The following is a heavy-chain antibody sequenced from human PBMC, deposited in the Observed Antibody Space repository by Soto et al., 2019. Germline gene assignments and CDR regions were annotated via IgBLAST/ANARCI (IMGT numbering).Heavy chain of an antibody. D-gene: IGHD3-10*01. Sequence: SDTLSLTCTVSGGSISSYYWSWIRQPPGKGLEWIGYIYYSGSTNYNPSLKSRVTISVDTSKNQFSLKLSSVTAADTAVYYCARFGFGELLSNYYYYYMDVWGKGTTVTVSS. CDR1: GGSISSYY. J-gene: IGHJ6*03. CDR3: ARFGFGELLSNYYYYYMDV. CDR2: IYYSGST. V-gene: IGHV4-59*08.